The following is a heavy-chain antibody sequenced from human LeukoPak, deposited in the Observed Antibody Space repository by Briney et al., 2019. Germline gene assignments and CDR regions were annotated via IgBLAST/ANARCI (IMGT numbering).Heavy chain of an antibody. CDR1: GFTFSNYA. Sequence: PGGSLRLSCAASGFTFSNYAMTWVRQAPGKALESVSGIRESGGLTYYADSVRGRVTISRDNSKNTLYLQMKTLRVEDTAVYYCAKEGDLRGSGWSRGGRGYYFDYWGQGVLVTVSS. J-gene: IGHJ4*02. CDR3: AKEGDLRGSGWSRGGRGYYFDY. V-gene: IGHV3-23*01. D-gene: IGHD6-19*01. CDR2: IRESGGLT.